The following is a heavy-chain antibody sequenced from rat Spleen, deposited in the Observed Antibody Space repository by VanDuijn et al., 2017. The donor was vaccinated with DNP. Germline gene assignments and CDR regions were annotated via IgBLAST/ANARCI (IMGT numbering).Heavy chain of an antibody. V-gene: IGHV5-17*01. Sequence: EVQLVESGGGLVQPGNSLKLSCAASGFIFSDYAMAWVRRSPKKGLEWVATVIYDGRTTYYRDSVKGRFTISRDNAKSTLYLQMDSLRSEDTATYYCARQATEIVMPLDYWGQGVMVTVSS. CDR3: ARQATEIVMPLDY. D-gene: IGHD1-12*01. CDR1: GFIFSDYA. CDR2: VIYDGRTT. J-gene: IGHJ2*01.